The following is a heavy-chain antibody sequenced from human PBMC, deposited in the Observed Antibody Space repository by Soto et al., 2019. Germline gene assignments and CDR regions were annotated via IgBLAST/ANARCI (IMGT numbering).Heavy chain of an antibody. CDR3: ARGGYYDSSGFRNYHYYGMNV. Sequence: QAQLVQSGPEVKKPGASVKVSCKASGYRFTSYGISWVRQAPGQGLEWLGWISAYEDNTKYAQTLQGRVSMSTDTSTNTAYMELRSLRSDDTAMYYCARGGYYDSSGFRNYHYYGMNVWGQGTTVTVSS. CDR2: ISAYEDNT. V-gene: IGHV1-18*01. J-gene: IGHJ6*02. D-gene: IGHD3-22*01. CDR1: GYRFTSYG.